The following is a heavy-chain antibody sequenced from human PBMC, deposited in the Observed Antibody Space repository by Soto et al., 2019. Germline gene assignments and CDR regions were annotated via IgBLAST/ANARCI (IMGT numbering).Heavy chain of an antibody. D-gene: IGHD5-12*01. V-gene: IGHV1-3*01. CDR2: IDAGNGNT. Sequence: QVQLVQSGAEVKKPGASVILSCKASGYTFTRNAIHWVRQAPGQSLEWIGKIDAGNGNTKYSQKFQGRVTIARDTSASAVCMEPNTLESEVTLIYFCARSETDYSSFDYWGQGTLVSVSP. CDR1: GYTFTRNA. J-gene: IGHJ4*02. CDR3: ARSETDYSSFDY.